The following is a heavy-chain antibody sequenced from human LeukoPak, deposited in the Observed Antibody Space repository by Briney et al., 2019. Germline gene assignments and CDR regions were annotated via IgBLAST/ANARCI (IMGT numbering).Heavy chain of an antibody. D-gene: IGHD3-16*01. CDR2: ISHSGPS. V-gene: IGHV4-38-2*02. J-gene: IGHJ4*02. CDR3: VRSYASSGLDH. CDR1: GYSISSIYY. Sequence: SETLSLTCTVSGYSISSIYYWGWIRQPPGKGPEWIGSISHSGPSAYNPSLKSRVTMSLDTSRSQFSLKLSSVTAADTAVYYCVRSYASSGLDHWGQGTLVTVSS.